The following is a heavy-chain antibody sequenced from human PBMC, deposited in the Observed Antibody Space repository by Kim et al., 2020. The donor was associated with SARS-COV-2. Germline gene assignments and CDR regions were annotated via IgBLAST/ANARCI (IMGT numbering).Heavy chain of an antibody. Sequence: YAQKFQERVTITRDMSTSTAYMELSSLRSEDTAVYYCAAEGVEMATILDYWGQGTLVTVSS. V-gene: IGHV1-58*01. J-gene: IGHJ4*02. CDR3: AAEGVEMATILDY. D-gene: IGHD5-12*01.